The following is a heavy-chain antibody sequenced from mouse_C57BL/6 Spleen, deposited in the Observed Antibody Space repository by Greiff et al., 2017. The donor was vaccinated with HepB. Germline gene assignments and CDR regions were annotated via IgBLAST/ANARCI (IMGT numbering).Heavy chain of an antibody. J-gene: IGHJ4*01. V-gene: IGHV1-53*01. CDR3: ARSLGGGYYAMDY. D-gene: IGHD1-2*01. CDR2: INPSNGGT. CDR1: GYTFTSYW. Sequence: VQLQQPGTELVKPGASVKLSCKASGYTFTSYWMHWVKQRPGQGLEWIGNINPSNGGTNYNEKFKSKATLTVDKSSSTAYMQLSSLTSEDSAVYYCARSLGGGYYAMDYWGQGTSVTVSS.